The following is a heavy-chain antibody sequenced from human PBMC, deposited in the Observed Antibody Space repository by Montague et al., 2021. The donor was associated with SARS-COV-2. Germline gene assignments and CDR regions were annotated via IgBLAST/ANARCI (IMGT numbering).Heavy chain of an antibody. D-gene: IGHD3-22*01. CDR2: INHSGRT. CDR1: GVSFSGYY. Sequence: SETLSLTCAVYGVSFSGYYWSWIRQAPGKGLEWIGEINHSGRTNYNPSLKSRVTISVDTSTNQFSLNLNSVTAADTAVYYCARQPLTTMILVVITQPRRDFDLWGRGTLVTVSS. V-gene: IGHV4-34*01. CDR3: ARQPLTTMILVVITQPRRDFDL. J-gene: IGHJ2*01.